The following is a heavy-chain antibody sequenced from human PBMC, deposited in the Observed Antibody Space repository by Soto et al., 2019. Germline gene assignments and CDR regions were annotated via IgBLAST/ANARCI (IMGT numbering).Heavy chain of an antibody. J-gene: IGHJ6*02. D-gene: IGHD3-3*01. Sequence: QVQVVESGGGVVQPGRSLRLSCAASGFTFSSFGMHWVRQAPGKGLEWVSLIRYDGSKKSYGDSVKGRFTISRDNSRNTVYLQMNSLRADDTAVYYCARDASYYSLWSGYYPSRNGMDVWGQGTKVTVSS. CDR1: GFTFSSFG. CDR2: IRYDGSKK. V-gene: IGHV3-33*01. CDR3: ARDASYYSLWSGYYPSRNGMDV.